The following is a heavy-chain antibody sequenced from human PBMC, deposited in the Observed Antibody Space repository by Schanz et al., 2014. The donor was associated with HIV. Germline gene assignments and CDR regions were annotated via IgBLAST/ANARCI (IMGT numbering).Heavy chain of an antibody. Sequence: VQLLESGGGLVQPGGSLRLSCAASGFMFSNYAMTWVRQAPGKGLEWVAVISYDGSYKYYADSVKGRFTISRDNSKNTLYLQMNSLRAEDTAVYYCAKGGSYYDFWSGYSYYFDDWGQGTLVTVSS. CDR3: AKGGSYYDFWSGYSYYFDD. D-gene: IGHD3-3*01. CDR2: ISYDGSYK. V-gene: IGHV3-30*18. J-gene: IGHJ4*02. CDR1: GFMFSNYA.